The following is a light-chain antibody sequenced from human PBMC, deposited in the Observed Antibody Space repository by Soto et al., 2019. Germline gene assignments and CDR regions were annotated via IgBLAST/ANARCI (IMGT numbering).Light chain of an antibody. Sequence: EILMTQSPATLSVSPGERATLSCRASQSVSSDLAWYQQKPGQAPRHLIYGASTRATGIPARFSGSGSGTEFTLTISSLQSEDFAVYYCQQYNNWPRTFGPGTKVDIK. V-gene: IGKV3-15*01. CDR3: QQYNNWPRT. CDR2: GAS. J-gene: IGKJ3*01. CDR1: QSVSSD.